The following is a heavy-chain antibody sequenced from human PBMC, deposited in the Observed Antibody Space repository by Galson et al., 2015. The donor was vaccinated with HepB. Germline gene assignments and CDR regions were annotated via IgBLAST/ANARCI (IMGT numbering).Heavy chain of an antibody. CDR1: GFTFSDYY. Sequence: SLRLSCAASGFTFSDYYMSWIRQASGKGLEWVSYISSSSSYTNYADSVKGRFTISRDNSKNTLYLQMNSLRAEDTAVYYCAREAPDYDILTGPTDYWGQGTLVTVSS. CDR2: ISSSSSYT. J-gene: IGHJ4*02. D-gene: IGHD3-9*01. CDR3: AREAPDYDILTGPTDY. V-gene: IGHV3-11*06.